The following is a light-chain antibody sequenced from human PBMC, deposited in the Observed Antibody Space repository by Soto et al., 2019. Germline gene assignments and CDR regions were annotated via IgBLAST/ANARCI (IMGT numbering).Light chain of an antibody. CDR2: DAS. V-gene: IGKV3-11*01. CDR1: QSVSHY. J-gene: IGKJ5*01. Sequence: EIVLTQSPSTLSLSPGERATRSCRASQSVSHYFAWYHQTPGQAPRLLIYDASNRVTGIPARFSGSGSGTDFTLTISSLEPEDFAVYHCQQRSNWITFGQGTRLEIK. CDR3: QQRSNWIT.